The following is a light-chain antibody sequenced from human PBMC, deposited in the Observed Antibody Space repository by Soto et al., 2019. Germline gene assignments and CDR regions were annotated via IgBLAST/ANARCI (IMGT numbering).Light chain of an antibody. Sequence: ETVLKQSPAALSLSPGERATLSCRASQSVSSSYLAWYQQKPGQAPRLLIYGASSRATGIPDRFSGSGSGTDFTLTISRLEPEDFAVYYCQQYGSSPRTFGQGTMGDIK. J-gene: IGKJ1*01. CDR3: QQYGSSPRT. CDR1: QSVSSSY. V-gene: IGKV3-20*01. CDR2: GAS.